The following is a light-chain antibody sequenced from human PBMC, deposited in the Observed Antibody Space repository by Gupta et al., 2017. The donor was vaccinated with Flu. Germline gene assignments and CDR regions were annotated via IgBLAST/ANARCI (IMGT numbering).Light chain of an antibody. J-gene: IGKJ4*01. V-gene: IGKV1-27*01. Sequence: DILMTQSPSSLSASVGDRVTITCRASQGISYYLAWYQQKPGKAPKLLISSASTLQSGVPSRFSGSMSGTQFTLTIDSLQPEDVATYYCQKYENAPLTFGGGTKVEIK. CDR1: QGISYY. CDR3: QKYENAPLT. CDR2: SAS.